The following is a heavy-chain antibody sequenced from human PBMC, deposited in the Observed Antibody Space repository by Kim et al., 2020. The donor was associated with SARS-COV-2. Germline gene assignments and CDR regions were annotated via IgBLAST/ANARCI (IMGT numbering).Heavy chain of an antibody. D-gene: IGHD6-13*01. Sequence: GGSLRLSCAASGFTVSSNYISWVRQAPGKGLEWVSVIYSGGSTYYADSVKGRFTISRDNSKNTLYLQMNSLRAEDTAVYYCARDVLYSSSWQENYWGQGTLVTVSS. CDR3: ARDVLYSSSWQENY. CDR1: GFTVSSNY. J-gene: IGHJ4*02. V-gene: IGHV3-66*02. CDR2: IYSGGST.